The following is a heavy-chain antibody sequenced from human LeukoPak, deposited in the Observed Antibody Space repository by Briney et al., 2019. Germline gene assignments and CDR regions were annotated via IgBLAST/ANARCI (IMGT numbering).Heavy chain of an antibody. CDR3: ARPYYYDSRIDP. CDR1: GGSISSGDDY. J-gene: IGHJ5*02. CDR2: MYYSGST. V-gene: IGHV4-30-4*01. Sequence: SETLSLTCTVSGGSISSGDDYWSWSRQPPGKGLEWIAYMYYSGSTYYNPSLKSRVHMSADTSKNQLSLKLSSVTAADTAVYYCARPYYYDSRIDPWGQGILVTVSS. D-gene: IGHD3-22*01.